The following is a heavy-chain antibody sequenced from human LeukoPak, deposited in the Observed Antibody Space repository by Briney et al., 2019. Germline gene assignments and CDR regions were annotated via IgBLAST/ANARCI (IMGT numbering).Heavy chain of an antibody. J-gene: IGHJ4*02. V-gene: IGHV3-48*01. CDR2: ISDSSAM. CDR1: GFTFSSYN. CDR3: ARDGGYSGYDADC. Sequence: PGGSLRLSCAASGFTFSSYNMNWVRQAPGKGLEWVSYISDSSAMYYADSVRGRFTISRENDRNSLFLQMNSLRAEDTAVYYCARDGGYSGYDADCWGQGTLVTVSS. D-gene: IGHD5-12*01.